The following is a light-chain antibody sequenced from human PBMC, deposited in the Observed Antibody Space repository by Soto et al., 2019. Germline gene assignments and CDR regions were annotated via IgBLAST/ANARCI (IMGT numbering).Light chain of an antibody. V-gene: IGLV3-21*04. J-gene: IGLJ2*01. CDR3: HVWDSDRDHPV. CDR1: NIGSKS. CDR2: YEI. Sequence: SYELTQPPSVSVAQGKTARITCGGNNIGSKSVHWYQQKSGQAPVLVIYYEIDRPSGIPERFSGSNYGNTATLTISSVEAGDEADYYCHVWDSDRDHPVFGGGTNLTVL.